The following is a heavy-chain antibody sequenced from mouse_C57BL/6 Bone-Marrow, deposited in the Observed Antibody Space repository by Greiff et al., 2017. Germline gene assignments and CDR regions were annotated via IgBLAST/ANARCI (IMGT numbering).Heavy chain of an antibody. Sequence: VQLQQSGPELVKPGASVKIPCKASGYTFTDYNMDWVKQSHGKSLEWIGDINPNNGGTIYNQKFKGKATLTVDKSSSTAYMEIRLLTSEETAVYYCARYDDDGFDYWGQGTTLTVSS. CDR2: INPNNGGT. CDR3: ARYDDDGFDY. D-gene: IGHD2-4*01. J-gene: IGHJ2*01. V-gene: IGHV1-18*01. CDR1: GYTFTDYN.